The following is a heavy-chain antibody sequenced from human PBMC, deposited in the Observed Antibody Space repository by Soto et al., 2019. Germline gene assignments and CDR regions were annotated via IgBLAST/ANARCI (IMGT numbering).Heavy chain of an antibody. D-gene: IGHD3-10*01. CDR2: IYYSGST. J-gene: IGHJ4*02. Sequence: SETLSLTCTVSGGSISSGDYYWSWIRQPPGKGLEWIGYIYYSGSTYYNPFLKSRVTISVDTSKNQFSLKLSSVTVADTAVYYCARAVSITMVRGVTDQFDYWGQGTLVTVSS. V-gene: IGHV4-30-4*01. CDR1: GGSISSGDYY. CDR3: ARAVSITMVRGVTDQFDY.